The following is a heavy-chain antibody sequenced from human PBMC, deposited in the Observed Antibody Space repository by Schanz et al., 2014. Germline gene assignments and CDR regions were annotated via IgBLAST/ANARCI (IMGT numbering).Heavy chain of an antibody. CDR3: ARANYRRKINFEY. CDR1: GFTLSSYA. CDR2: ISSGSSYA. Sequence: VQLVESGGGVVQPGRSLRLSCAAYGFTLSSYAMHWVRQAPGKGLEWVSDISSGSSYANYADSVKGRFTISRDNAKNSLYLQMNSLRAEDTAVYYCARANYRRKINFEYWGRGTLVTVSS. J-gene: IGHJ4*02. D-gene: IGHD3-10*01. V-gene: IGHV3-21*05.